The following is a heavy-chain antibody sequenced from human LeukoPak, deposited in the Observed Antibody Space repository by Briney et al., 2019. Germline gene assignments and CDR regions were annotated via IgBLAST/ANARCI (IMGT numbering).Heavy chain of an antibody. CDR1: GYPFTSYD. D-gene: IGHD2-2*01. V-gene: IGHV1-8*01. CDR3: ARGTIYCSRTTCQGAFDI. J-gene: IGHJ3*02. CDR2: MNPNSGDT. Sequence: VASVKVSCKASGYPFTSYDINWVRQATGQGLEWMGWMNPNSGDTGYAQKFQGRVTMTRDTSISTAYMDLSSLRSEDTAVYYCARGTIYCSRTTCQGAFDIWGQGTMVTVSS.